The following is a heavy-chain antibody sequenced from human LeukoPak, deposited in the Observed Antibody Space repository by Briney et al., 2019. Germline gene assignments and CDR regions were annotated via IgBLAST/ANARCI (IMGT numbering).Heavy chain of an antibody. Sequence: SETLSLTCTVSGGSISSYYWSWIRQPPGKGLEWIGYIYYSVSTNYNPSLKSRVTISLDTSKNQFSLKLSSVTAADTAVYYCARGPYYYDSSGSQYYFDYWGQGTLVTVSS. J-gene: IGHJ4*02. D-gene: IGHD3-22*01. CDR3: ARGPYYYDSSGSQYYFDY. CDR2: IYYSVST. CDR1: GGSISSYY. V-gene: IGHV4-59*01.